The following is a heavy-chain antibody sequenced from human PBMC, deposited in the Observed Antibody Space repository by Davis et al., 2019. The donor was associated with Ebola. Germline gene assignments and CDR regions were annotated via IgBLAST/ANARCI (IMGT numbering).Heavy chain of an antibody. Sequence: MPSETLSLTCAVYGGSFSGYYWSWIRQPPGKGLEWIGEINHSGSTNYSPSLKSRVTISVDTSKNQFSLKLSSVTAADTAVYYCARGLRFLEWFRRRKNDAFDIWGQGTMVTVSS. CDR1: GGSFSGYY. V-gene: IGHV4-34*01. CDR3: ARGLRFLEWFRRRKNDAFDI. J-gene: IGHJ3*02. D-gene: IGHD3-3*01. CDR2: INHSGST.